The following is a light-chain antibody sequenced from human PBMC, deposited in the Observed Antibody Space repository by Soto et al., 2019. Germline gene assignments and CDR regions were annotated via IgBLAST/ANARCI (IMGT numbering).Light chain of an antibody. V-gene: IGKV3-11*01. Sequence: EIVLTQSPATLSLSPGERATLSCRASQSVSSSYLAWYQQKPGQAPRLLIYDASNRATGIPARFSGSGSGTDFTLTISSLEPEDFALYYCQQRHNSWTFGQGTKVDIK. J-gene: IGKJ1*01. CDR1: QSVSSSY. CDR2: DAS. CDR3: QQRHNSWT.